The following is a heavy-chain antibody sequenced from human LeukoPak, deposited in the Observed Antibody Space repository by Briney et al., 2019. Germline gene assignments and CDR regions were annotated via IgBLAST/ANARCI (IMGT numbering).Heavy chain of an antibody. D-gene: IGHD2-2*01. Sequence: ASVKVSCKASGYTFTSYGISWVRQAPGQGLEWMGWISAYNGNTNYAQKLQGRVTMTTDTSTSTAYMELRSLRSDDTAAYYCAREKRRPHLEDIVVVPAAGGIGGYYYYGMDVWGKGTTVTVSS. CDR3: AREKRRPHLEDIVVVPAAGGIGGYYYYGMDV. J-gene: IGHJ6*04. CDR1: GYTFTSYG. V-gene: IGHV1-18*04. CDR2: ISAYNGNT.